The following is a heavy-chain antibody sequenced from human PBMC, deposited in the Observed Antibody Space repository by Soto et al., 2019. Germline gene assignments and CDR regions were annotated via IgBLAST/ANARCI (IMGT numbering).Heavy chain of an antibody. Sequence: QVQLQESGPGLVKPSGTLSLTCAVSGGSISSSKWWSWVRQPPGKGLEWIGETHHGGSTNYNPSLKSRVTISVDKSKNQFSLKLSSVNAADTAVYYCASVELATNRSYYYGMGVWGQGTTVTVSS. CDR3: ASVELATNRSYYYGMGV. CDR1: GGSISSSKW. J-gene: IGHJ6*02. CDR2: THHGGST. V-gene: IGHV4-4*02. D-gene: IGHD5-12*01.